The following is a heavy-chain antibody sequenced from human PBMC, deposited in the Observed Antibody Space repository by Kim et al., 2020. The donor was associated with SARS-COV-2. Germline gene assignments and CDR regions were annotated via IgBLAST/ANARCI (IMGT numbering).Heavy chain of an antibody. CDR1: GFTFSGSA. CDR3: TRHGPETTTGDYYYGMDV. J-gene: IGHJ6*02. CDR2: IRSKANSYAT. Sequence: GGSLRLSCAASGFTFSGSAMHWVRQASGKGLEWVGRIRSKANSYATAYAASVKGRFTISRDDSKNTAYLQMNSLKTEDTAVYYCTRHGPETTTGDYYYGMDVWGQGTTVTVSS. D-gene: IGHD4-17*01. V-gene: IGHV3-73*01.